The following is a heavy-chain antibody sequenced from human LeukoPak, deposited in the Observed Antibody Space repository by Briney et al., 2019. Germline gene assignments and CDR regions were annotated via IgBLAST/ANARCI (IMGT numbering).Heavy chain of an antibody. Sequence: SETLSLTCTVSGGSLSNYYWSWIRQPPGKGLEWIGYIYYSGSTNYNPSLKSRVTISVDTSKNQFSLKLFSVTAADTAVYYCAREDYTHAFDIWGQGTMVTVSS. J-gene: IGHJ3*02. CDR1: GGSLSNYY. D-gene: IGHD4-11*01. V-gene: IGHV4-59*12. CDR3: AREDYTHAFDI. CDR2: IYYSGST.